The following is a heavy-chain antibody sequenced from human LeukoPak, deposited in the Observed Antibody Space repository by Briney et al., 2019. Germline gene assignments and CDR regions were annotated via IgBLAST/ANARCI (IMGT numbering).Heavy chain of an antibody. CDR1: GGSMSTYY. CDR2: IHNSGST. CDR3: AREIRAYYYDSSGYDPPNWFDP. J-gene: IGHJ5*02. D-gene: IGHD3-22*01. Sequence: SKTLSLTCTVSGGSMSTYYWTWIRQPPGKGLEWIGYIHNSGSTNYNASLKSRVTISVDTSKNQFSLKLSSVTAADTAVYYCAREIRAYYYDSSGYDPPNWFDPWGQGTLVTVSS. V-gene: IGHV4-59*01.